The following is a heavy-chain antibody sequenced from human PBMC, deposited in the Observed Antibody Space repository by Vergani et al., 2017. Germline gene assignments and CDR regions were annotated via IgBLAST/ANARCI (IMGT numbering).Heavy chain of an antibody. CDR2: IKQDGSEK. CDR3: ARDSYGDYVFDY. J-gene: IGHJ4*02. D-gene: IGHD4-17*01. CDR1: GFTFSSYW. V-gene: IGHV3-7*01. Sequence: EVQLVESGGGLVQPGGSLRLSCAASGFTFSSYWMSWVRQAPGKGLEWVANIKQDGSEKYYVDSVKGRFTIARDNSKNSLYLQMNSLRAEDTAVYYCARDSYGDYVFDYWGQGTLVTVSS.